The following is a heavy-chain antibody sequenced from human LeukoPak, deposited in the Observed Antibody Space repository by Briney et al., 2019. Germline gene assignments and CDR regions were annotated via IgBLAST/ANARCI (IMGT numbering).Heavy chain of an antibody. CDR2: LNGDGSRT. CDR3: AGDRGAAAADY. V-gene: IGHV3-74*01. J-gene: IGHJ4*02. D-gene: IGHD6-13*01. Sequence: PGGCLRLSCAASGFTFSSHWMHWVRQVPGKGLVWVSCLNGDGSRTSYADSVKGRFTISRDNAKNTLYLQMNSLRAEDTAVYYCAGDRGAAAADYWGQGTLVTVSS. CDR1: GFTFSSHW.